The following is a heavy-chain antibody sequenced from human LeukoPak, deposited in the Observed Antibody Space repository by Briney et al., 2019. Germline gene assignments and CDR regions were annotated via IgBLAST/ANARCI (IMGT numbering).Heavy chain of an antibody. V-gene: IGHV1-2*02. CDR2: ANASGGAT. J-gene: IGHJ4*02. CDR1: GYSFTDYY. CDR3: ATYTSAIQYFLY. D-gene: IGHD6-19*01. Sequence: ASVKVSCKASGYSFTDYYIHWVRQAPGQGPEWVGWANASGGATKYAQKFQDRVTMTRDTSISTAYLELSGLTSDDTAVYYCATYTSAIQYFLYWGLGTLVTVSS.